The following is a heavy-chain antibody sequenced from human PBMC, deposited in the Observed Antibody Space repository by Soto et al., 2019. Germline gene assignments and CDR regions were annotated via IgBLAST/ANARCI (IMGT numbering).Heavy chain of an antibody. Sequence: QITLKESGPTLVKPTQTLTLNCTFSGFSLSTSGVGVGWIRQPPGKALEWLALIYWDDDKRYSPSLKSRLTITKDTSKNQVVLTMTNMDPVDTATYYCAHQTQIAAVAGTGDFDYWGQGTLVTVSS. J-gene: IGHJ4*02. CDR3: AHQTQIAAVAGTGDFDY. CDR1: GFSLSTSGVG. V-gene: IGHV2-5*02. CDR2: IYWDDDK. D-gene: IGHD6-19*01.